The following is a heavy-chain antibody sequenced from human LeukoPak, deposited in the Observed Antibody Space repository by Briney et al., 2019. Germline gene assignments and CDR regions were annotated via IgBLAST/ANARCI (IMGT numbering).Heavy chain of an antibody. V-gene: IGHV4-39*01. Sequence: SETLSLTCTVSGGSISSSSYYWGWIRQPPGKGLEWIGSIYYSGSTYYNPSLKSRVTISVDTSKNQFSLKLSSVTAADTAAYYCARPPPLYYGSADYYFDYWGQGTLVTVSS. CDR3: ARPPPLYYGSADYYFDY. D-gene: IGHD3-10*01. CDR1: GGSISSSSYY. CDR2: IYYSGST. J-gene: IGHJ4*02.